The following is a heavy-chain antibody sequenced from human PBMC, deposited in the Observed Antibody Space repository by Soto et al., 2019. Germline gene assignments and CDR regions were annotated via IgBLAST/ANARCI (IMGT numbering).Heavy chain of an antibody. Sequence: ASVKVSCKASGYTFTSYAMHWVRQAPGQRLEWMGWINAGNGNTKYSQKFQGRVTITRDTSASTAYMELSSLRSEDTAVYYCARVGVQRLVVPAAIRAFDIWGQGTMVT. V-gene: IGHV1-3*01. J-gene: IGHJ3*02. CDR2: INAGNGNT. CDR3: ARVGVQRLVVPAAIRAFDI. D-gene: IGHD2-2*01. CDR1: GYTFTSYA.